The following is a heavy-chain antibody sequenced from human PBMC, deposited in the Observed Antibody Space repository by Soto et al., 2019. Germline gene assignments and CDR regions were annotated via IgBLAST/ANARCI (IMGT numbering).Heavy chain of an antibody. J-gene: IGHJ4*02. D-gene: IGHD3-3*01. CDR2: FDPEDGET. Sequence: ASVKVSCKASGYTLTTSDDINWVRQAPGKGLEWMGGFDPEDGETIYAQKFQGRVTMTEDTSTDTAYMELSSLRSEDTAVYYCATFTIFGVVRILGYWGQGTLVTVSS. CDR1: GYTLTTSD. CDR3: ATFTIFGVVRILGY. V-gene: IGHV1-24*01.